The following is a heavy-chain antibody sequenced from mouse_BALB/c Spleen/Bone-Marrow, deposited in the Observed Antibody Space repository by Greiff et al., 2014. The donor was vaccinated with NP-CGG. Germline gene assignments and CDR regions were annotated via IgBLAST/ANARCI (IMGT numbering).Heavy chain of an antibody. CDR1: GYTFTSYT. D-gene: IGHD1-1*01. V-gene: IGHV1-4*01. Sequence: VQLQQSGAELARPGASVKMSCKASGYTFTSYTMHWVKQRPGQGLEWIGYVNPSSGYTNYNQKFKDKATLTADKSSSTAYMQLSSLTSEDSAVYYCARESLYGSNYYWGQGTTLTVSS. CDR2: VNPSSGYT. J-gene: IGHJ2*01. CDR3: ARESLYGSNYY.